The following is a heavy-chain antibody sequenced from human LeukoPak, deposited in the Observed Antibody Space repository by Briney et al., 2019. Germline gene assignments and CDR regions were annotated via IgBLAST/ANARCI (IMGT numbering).Heavy chain of an antibody. CDR1: GVSISSYY. Sequence: SETLSLTCTVSGVSISSYYWSWLRQPPGKGLEWIGYIYYSGSTNYNPSLKSRVTISVDTSKNQFFLTLSSVTAADTAVYYCARRLYYDYVWGGTFDYWGQGTLVTVSS. J-gene: IGHJ4*02. V-gene: IGHV4-59*01. CDR3: ARRLYYDYVWGGTFDY. D-gene: IGHD3-16*01. CDR2: IYYSGST.